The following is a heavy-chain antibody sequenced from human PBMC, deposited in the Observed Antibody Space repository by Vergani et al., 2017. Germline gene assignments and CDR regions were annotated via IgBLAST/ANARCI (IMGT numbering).Heavy chain of an antibody. J-gene: IGHJ5*02. CDR1: GGSFSGYY. CDR3: ARVRIAARHPTRFDP. D-gene: IGHD6-6*01. V-gene: IGHV4-34*01. CDR2: INHSGST. Sequence: QVQLQQWGAGLLKPSETLSLTCAVYGGSFSGYYWSWIRQPPGKGLEWIGEINHSGSTNYNPSLKSRVTISVDTSKNRFSLKLSSVTAADTAVYYCARVRIAARHPTRFDPWGQGTLVTVSS.